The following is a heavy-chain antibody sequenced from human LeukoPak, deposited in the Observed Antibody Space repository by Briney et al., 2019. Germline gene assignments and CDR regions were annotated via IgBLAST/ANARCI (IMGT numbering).Heavy chain of an antibody. CDR3: ARRDIVVVPAAIRY. V-gene: IGHV4-4*07. Sequence: SETLSLTCTVSGGSISSYYWSWIRQPAGKGLEWIGRIYTSGSTNYNPSLKSRVTMSVDTSKNQFSLKLSSVTAADTAVYYCARRDIVVVPAAIRYWGQGTLVTVSS. CDR2: IYTSGST. D-gene: IGHD2-2*02. J-gene: IGHJ4*02. CDR1: GGSISSYY.